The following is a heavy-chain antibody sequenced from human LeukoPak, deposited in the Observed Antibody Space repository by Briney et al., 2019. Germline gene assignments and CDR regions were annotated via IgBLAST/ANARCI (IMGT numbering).Heavy chain of an antibody. CDR3: AALVVTATRDY. CDR1: GGSFSGYY. CDR2: INHSGST. D-gene: IGHD2-21*02. V-gene: IGHV4-34*01. Sequence: SETLSLTCAVCGGSFSGYYWSWIRQPPGKGLEWIGEINHSGSTNYNPSLKSRVTISVDTSKNQFSLKLSSVTAADTAVYYCAALVVTATRDYWGQGTLVTVSS. J-gene: IGHJ4*02.